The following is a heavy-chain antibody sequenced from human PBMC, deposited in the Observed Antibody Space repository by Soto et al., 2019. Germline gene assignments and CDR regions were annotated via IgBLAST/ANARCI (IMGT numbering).Heavy chain of an antibody. CDR3: ARDQGLIGTAAGTRSDYYYYGMDV. CDR2: IKQDGSEK. V-gene: IGHV3-7*04. CDR1: GFTFSSYW. J-gene: IGHJ6*02. Sequence: EVQLVESGGGLVQPGGSLRLSCAASGFTFSSYWMSWVRQAPGKGLEWVANIKQDGSEKYYVDSVKGRFTISRDNAKNSLYLQMNSLRAEDTAVYYCARDQGLIGTAAGTRSDYYYYGMDVWGQGTTVTVSS. D-gene: IGHD6-13*01.